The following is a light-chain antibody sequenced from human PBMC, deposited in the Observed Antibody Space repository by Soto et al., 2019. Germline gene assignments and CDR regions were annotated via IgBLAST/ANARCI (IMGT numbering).Light chain of an antibody. CDR1: SSDVGAYNY. V-gene: IGLV2-14*01. J-gene: IGLJ2*01. CDR3: SSFAGSRVLV. Sequence: QSALTQPASVSGSPGQSITISCTGTSSDVGAYNYVSWYQQHPGKPPKLIIYEVSDRPSGVSNRFSGSKSGNTASLTISGLQAEDDALYYCSSFAGSRVLVLGGGTKLTVL. CDR2: EVS.